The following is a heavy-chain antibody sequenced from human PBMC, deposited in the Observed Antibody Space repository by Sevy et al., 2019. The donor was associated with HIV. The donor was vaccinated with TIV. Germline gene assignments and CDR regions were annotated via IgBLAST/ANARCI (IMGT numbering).Heavy chain of an antibody. J-gene: IGHJ4*02. CDR2: IYPGDSDT. CDR1: GYSFTTFW. CDR3: ASRYSGSYSS. D-gene: IGHD1-26*01. V-gene: IGHV5-51*01. Sequence: GESLKISCKGSGYSFTTFWIGWVRQMPGKGLEWMGIIYPGDSDTRYSPSFQGQVTISADKSISTAYLQWSSLKASDTAIYYFASRYSGSYSSWGQGTLVTVSS.